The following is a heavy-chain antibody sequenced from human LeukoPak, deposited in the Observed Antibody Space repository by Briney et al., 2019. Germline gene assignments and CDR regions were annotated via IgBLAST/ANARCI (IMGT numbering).Heavy chain of an antibody. CDR2: IYGGGNT. V-gene: IGHV3-66*01. Sequence: GGSLRLSCAASGLIVSSNYMNWIRQAPGKGLEWVSVIYGGGNTDYADSVKGRFTISRDNSKNTLYLQMNSLRAEDTAVYYCARWGSVGYSGYDLFDSWGQGTLVTVSS. CDR3: ARWGSVGYSGYDLFDS. D-gene: IGHD5-12*01. J-gene: IGHJ4*02. CDR1: GLIVSSNY.